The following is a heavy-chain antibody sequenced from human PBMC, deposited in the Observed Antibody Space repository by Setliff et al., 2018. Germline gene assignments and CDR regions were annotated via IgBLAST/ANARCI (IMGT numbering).Heavy chain of an antibody. D-gene: IGHD5-18*01. CDR1: GGSISNYY. CDR3: ARDRTAYSYGLDV. J-gene: IGHJ6*02. Sequence: SETLSLTCIVSGGSISNYYWSWIRQPPGKGLEWIGYISDSGYTNYNPALKSRVTMSVDTSKNQIALNLKSVTAADTAVYYCARDRTAYSYGLDVWGQGTTVTVSS. V-gene: IGHV4-59*01. CDR2: ISDSGYT.